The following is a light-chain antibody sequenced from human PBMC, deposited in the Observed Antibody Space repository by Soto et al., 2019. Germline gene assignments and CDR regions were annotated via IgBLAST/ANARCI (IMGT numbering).Light chain of an antibody. V-gene: IGKV3-20*01. Sequence: EIMLTQSPATLSLSPGERATLSCRASQSVSNYLAWYQQKPGQAPRLLIYGASSRATGIPDRFSGSGSGTDFTLTISRLEPEDFAVYYCQQYGSSPWTFGQGTKVDIK. J-gene: IGKJ1*01. CDR2: GAS. CDR3: QQYGSSPWT. CDR1: QSVSNY.